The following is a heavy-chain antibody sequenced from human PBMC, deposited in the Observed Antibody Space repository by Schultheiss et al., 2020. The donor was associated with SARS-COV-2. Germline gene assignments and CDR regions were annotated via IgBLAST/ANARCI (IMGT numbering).Heavy chain of an antibody. CDR1: GGTFSSYA. CDR3: ARGATVTTRPYYYYGMDV. J-gene: IGHJ6*02. D-gene: IGHD4-11*01. V-gene: IGHV1-69*10. CDR2: IVVGSGNT. Sequence: SVKVSCKASGGTFSSYAISWVRQARGQRLEWIGWIVVGSGNTNYAQKFQGRVTITADKSTSTAYMELSSLRSEDTAVYYCARGATVTTRPYYYYGMDVWGQGTTVTVSS.